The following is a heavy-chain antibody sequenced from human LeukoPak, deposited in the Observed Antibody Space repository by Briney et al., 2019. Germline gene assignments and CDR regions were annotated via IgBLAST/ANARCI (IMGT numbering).Heavy chain of an antibody. CDR2: ISGSGGDT. CDR1: GFTFNSYA. J-gene: IGHJ4*02. D-gene: IGHD2-21*01. Sequence: PGGSLRLSCAASGFTFNSYAMSWVRQAPGQGLEWVSGISGSGGDTYYAGSVKGRFTIFRDNSKNALYLQMNSLRADDTAVYYCAKGHLSILFPFDSWGQGTLVTVSS. V-gene: IGHV3-23*01. CDR3: AKGHLSILFPFDS.